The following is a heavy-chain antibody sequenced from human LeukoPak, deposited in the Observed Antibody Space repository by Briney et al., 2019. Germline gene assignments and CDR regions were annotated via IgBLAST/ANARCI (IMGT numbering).Heavy chain of an antibody. CDR3: ARDGHRRYYYDSSGREHAFDI. D-gene: IGHD3-22*01. CDR1: GGTFSSYA. J-gene: IGHJ3*02. V-gene: IGHV1-69*13. Sequence: ASVKVSCKASGGTFSSYAISWVRQAPGQGLEWMGGIIPVFGTSNYAQKFQGRVTITADESTRTAYMELSSLRSEDTAVYYCARDGHRRYYYDSSGREHAFDIWGQGTMVTVSA. CDR2: IIPVFGTS.